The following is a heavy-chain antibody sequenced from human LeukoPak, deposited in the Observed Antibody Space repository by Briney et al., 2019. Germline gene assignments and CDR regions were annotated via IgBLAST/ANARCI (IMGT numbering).Heavy chain of an antibody. V-gene: IGHV3-30*18. CDR3: TKEITARSWFDP. D-gene: IGHD3-10*01. CDR2: ISYDGINK. CDR1: GFIFSNYG. J-gene: IGHJ5*02. Sequence: PGGSLRLSCAASGFIFSNYGIHWVRQAPGKGLEWVSVISYDGINKFYGDSVRGRFTISRDNSKNTVYLQMNSLRVEDTAMYYCTKEITARSWFDPWGQGTLVTVSS.